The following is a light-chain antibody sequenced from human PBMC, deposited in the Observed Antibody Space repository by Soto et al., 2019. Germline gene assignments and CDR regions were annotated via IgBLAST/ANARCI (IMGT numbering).Light chain of an antibody. CDR3: QQYDYWPTYT. V-gene: IGKV3-15*01. J-gene: IGKJ2*01. CDR2: DAS. CDR1: QSVRTH. Sequence: EIVMTQSPATLAVSPGERATLSCRASQSVRTHVAWYQQRVGQAPRLLMYDASTRAAGIPARFTGSGSGTQFSLFIDSLQSEDFAVYFCQQYDYWPTYTFGQGTKLEIK.